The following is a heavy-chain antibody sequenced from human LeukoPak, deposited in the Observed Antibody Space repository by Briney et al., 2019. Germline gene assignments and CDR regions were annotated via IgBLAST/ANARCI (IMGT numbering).Heavy chain of an antibody. CDR1: GYTVTGYY. CDR3: ARGSSHSSSWYGVDY. D-gene: IGHD6-13*01. Sequence: GASVKVSCKASGYTVTGYYMHWVRQATGQGLEWMGWMNPNSGNTGYAQKFQGRVTMTRNTSISTAYMELSSLRSEDTAVYYCARGSSHSSSWYGVDYWGQGTLVTVSS. CDR2: MNPNSGNT. J-gene: IGHJ4*02. V-gene: IGHV1-8*02.